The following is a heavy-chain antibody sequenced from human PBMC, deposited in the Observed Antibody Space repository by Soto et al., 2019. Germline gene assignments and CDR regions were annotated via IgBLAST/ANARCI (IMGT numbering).Heavy chain of an antibody. CDR3: AKDRGSGRYYYYYGMDV. D-gene: IGHD6-19*01. V-gene: IGHV3-9*01. CDR1: GFTFDDYA. J-gene: IGHJ6*02. CDR2: ISWNSGSI. Sequence: EVQLVESGGDLVQPGRSLRLSCAASGFTFDDYAMHWVRQGPGKGLEWVSGISWNSGSIGYADSVKGRFTISRDNAKNSLYLQMNSLRAEDTALYYCAKDRGSGRYYYYYGMDVWGRGTTVTVSS.